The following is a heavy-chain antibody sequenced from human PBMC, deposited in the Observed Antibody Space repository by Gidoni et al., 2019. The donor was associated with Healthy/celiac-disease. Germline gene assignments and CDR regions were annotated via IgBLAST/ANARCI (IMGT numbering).Heavy chain of an antibody. CDR2: IDWDDDK. V-gene: IGHV2-70*04. J-gene: IGHJ4*02. CDR3: ARSPPHNLVFDY. CDR1: GFSLSTSGMR. Sequence: QVTLKESGPALVTPTQTLTLTCTFSGFSLSTSGMRVSWIRQPPGKALEWLARIDWDDDKFYSTSLKTRLTISKDTSKNQVVLTMTDMDPVDTATYYCARSPPHNLVFDYWGQGTLVTVSS. D-gene: IGHD1-20*01.